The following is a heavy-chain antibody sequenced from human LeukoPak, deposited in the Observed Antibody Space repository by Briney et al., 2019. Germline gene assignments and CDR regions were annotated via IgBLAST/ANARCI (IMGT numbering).Heavy chain of an antibody. CDR1: GYTFTGYY. J-gene: IGHJ6*02. D-gene: IGHD3-10*01. CDR2: INPNSGGT. Sequence: GASVKVSCKASGYTFTGYYMHWVRQAPGQGLEWMGWINPNSGGTNYAQKFQGRVSMTRDTSISTAYMELSRLTSDDTAVYYCARDLYGSGSYHYYYYGMDVWGQGTTVTVSS. V-gene: IGHV1-2*02. CDR3: ARDLYGSGSYHYYYYGMDV.